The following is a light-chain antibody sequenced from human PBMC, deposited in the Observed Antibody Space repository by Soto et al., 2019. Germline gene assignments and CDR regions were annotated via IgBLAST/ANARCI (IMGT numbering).Light chain of an antibody. CDR2: GNS. Sequence: QSVLTQPPSVSGAPGQRVTISCTGSSSNIGAGYDVHWYQQLPGTAPKLLIYGNSNRPSGVPDRFSGSKSGTSASLAITGLQAEDEADYYLQSYHSSRSGQGVFVTGTKLTV. CDR3: QSYHSSRSGQGV. CDR1: SSNIGAGYD. J-gene: IGLJ1*01. V-gene: IGLV1-40*01.